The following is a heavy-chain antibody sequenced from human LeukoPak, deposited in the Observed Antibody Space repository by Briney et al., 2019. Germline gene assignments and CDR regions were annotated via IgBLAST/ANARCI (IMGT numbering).Heavy chain of an antibody. V-gene: IGHV4-39*01. D-gene: IGHD5-24*01. CDR3: ARRVEMATSYQLIDY. J-gene: IGHJ4*02. CDR2: IYYSGST. CDR1: GGSISSSNYY. Sequence: SETLSLTCTVSGGSISSSNYYWGWIRQPPGKGLEWIGSIYYSGSTYYNPSLKSRVTISVDTSKNQFSLKLSSVTAADTAVYYCARRVEMATSYQLIDYWGQGTLVTVSS.